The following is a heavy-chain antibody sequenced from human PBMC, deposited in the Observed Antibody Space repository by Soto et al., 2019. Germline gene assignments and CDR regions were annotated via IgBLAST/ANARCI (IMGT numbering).Heavy chain of an antibody. CDR2: IYYSGST. CDR1: GGSISSYY. Sequence: PSETLSLTCTVSGGSISSYYWSWIRQPPGKGLEWIGYIYYSGSTNYNPSLKSRVTISVDTSKNQFSLKLSSVTAADTAVYYCARDLAVAGRWLDPWGQGTLVTVSS. CDR3: ARDLAVAGRWLDP. D-gene: IGHD6-19*01. J-gene: IGHJ5*02. V-gene: IGHV4-59*01.